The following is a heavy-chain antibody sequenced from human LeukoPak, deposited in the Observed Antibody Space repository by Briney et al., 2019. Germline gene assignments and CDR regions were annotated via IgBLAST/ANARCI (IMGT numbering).Heavy chain of an antibody. D-gene: IGHD3-22*01. CDR3: ARRYYDSSGYPEVIDP. CDR2: IYYSGST. CDR1: GGSISSSSYY. V-gene: IGHV4-39*01. Sequence: SETLSLTCTVSGGSISSSSYYWGWIRQPPGKGLEWIGSIYYSGSTYYNPSLKSRVTISVDTSKNQFSLKLSSVTAADTAVYYCARRYYDSSGYPEVIDPWGQGTLVTVSS. J-gene: IGHJ5*02.